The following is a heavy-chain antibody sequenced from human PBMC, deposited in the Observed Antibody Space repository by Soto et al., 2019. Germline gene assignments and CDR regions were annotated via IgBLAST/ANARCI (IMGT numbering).Heavy chain of an antibody. V-gene: IGHV4-4*02. CDR3: ARGISYRWVY. Sequence: SEAQSQTWTVSGGSLRTDSGWSWVRQPPGKGLEWIGEIHHSGITNYIQSLKSRVTMSVDRSNNQVSLELTSVAAADTALYYCARGISYRWVYWGQGILVTVFS. CDR2: IHHSGIT. J-gene: IGHJ4*02. CDR1: GGSLRTDSG. D-gene: IGHD3-16*02.